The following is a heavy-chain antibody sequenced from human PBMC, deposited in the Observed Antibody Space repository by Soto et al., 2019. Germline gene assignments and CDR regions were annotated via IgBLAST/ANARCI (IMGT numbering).Heavy chain of an antibody. J-gene: IGHJ3*02. Sequence: SETLSLTCTVSGGSISSGGYYWCWIRQHPGKGLEWIGYIYYSGSTYYNPSLKSRVTISVDTSKNQFSLKLSSVTAADTAVYYCAREPTDHYYDSSGPDAFDIWGQGTMVTVSS. CDR2: IYYSGST. CDR1: GGSISSGGYY. D-gene: IGHD3-22*01. CDR3: AREPTDHYYDSSGPDAFDI. V-gene: IGHV4-31*03.